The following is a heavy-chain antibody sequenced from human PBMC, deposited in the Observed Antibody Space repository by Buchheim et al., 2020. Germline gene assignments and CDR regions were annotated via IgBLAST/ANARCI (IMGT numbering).Heavy chain of an antibody. J-gene: IGHJ6*03. CDR3: ARVASSSWYGVYYYYYMDV. CDR1: GFTFSSYW. V-gene: IGHV3-7*01. CDR2: IKQDGSEK. Sequence: EVQLVESGGGLVQPGGSLRLSCAASGFTFSSYWMSWVRQAPGKGLEWVANIKQDGSEKYYVDSVKGRFTISRDNAKNSRYLQMNSLRAEDTAVYYCARVASSSWYGVYYYYYMDVWGKGTT. D-gene: IGHD6-13*01.